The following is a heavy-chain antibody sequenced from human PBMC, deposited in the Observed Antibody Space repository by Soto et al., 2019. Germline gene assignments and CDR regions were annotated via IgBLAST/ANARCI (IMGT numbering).Heavy chain of an antibody. J-gene: IGHJ4*02. CDR3: AKDGLGGALAGY. V-gene: IGHV3-48*01. CDR2: ISTSGTII. D-gene: IGHD6-19*01. CDR1: GFTFSGSD. Sequence: PGGSLRLSCAASGFTFSGSDMNWVRQAPGKGLEWVSFISTSGTIIFYADSVKGRFTVSRDNAMNSLYLQMNSLRAEDTAVYYCAKDGLGGALAGYWGQGT.